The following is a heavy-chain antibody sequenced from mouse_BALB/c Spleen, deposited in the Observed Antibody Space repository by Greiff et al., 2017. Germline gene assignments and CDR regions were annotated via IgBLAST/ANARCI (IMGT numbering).Heavy chain of an antibody. V-gene: IGHV5-6-5*01. J-gene: IGHJ2*01. Sequence: EVMLVESGGGLVKPGGSLKLSCAASGFTFSSYAMSWVRQTPEKRLEWVASISSGGSTYYPDSVKGRFTISRDNARNILYLQMSSLRSEDTAMYYCERGLYDFDYWGQGTTLTVSS. CDR3: ERGLYDFDY. CDR1: GFTFSSYA. CDR2: ISSGGST. D-gene: IGHD1-1*01.